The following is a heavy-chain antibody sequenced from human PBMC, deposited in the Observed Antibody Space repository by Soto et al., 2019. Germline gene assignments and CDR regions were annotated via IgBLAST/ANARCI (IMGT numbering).Heavy chain of an antibody. D-gene: IGHD2-15*01. Sequence: EVQLVESGGGLVKPGGSLRLSCAASGFTFSTYNMNWVRQAPGKGLEWVSSISSSSSYINYADSVKGRFTISRDNSKKSLYLQMNRLRAEDTAVYYCARGVVVAATPYYFDYWGQVPLVTVSS. J-gene: IGHJ4*02. CDR1: GFTFSTYN. V-gene: IGHV3-21*01. CDR3: ARGVVVAATPYYFDY. CDR2: ISSSSSYI.